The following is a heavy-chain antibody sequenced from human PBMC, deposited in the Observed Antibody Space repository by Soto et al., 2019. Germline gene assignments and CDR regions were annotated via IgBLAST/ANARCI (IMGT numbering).Heavy chain of an antibody. Sequence: QVQLQESGPGLVKPSGTLSLTCAVSGGSISSSNWWSWVRQPPGKGLEWSGEICHSGSTNYNPSIKIRVTIAVDESKNPFSLKLTSVTAADTAVYYCARVPRGWGSGVAGSVDYWGQGTLVTVSS. CDR2: ICHSGST. J-gene: IGHJ4*02. CDR3: ARVPRGWGSGVAGSVDY. V-gene: IGHV4-4*02. CDR1: GGSISSSNW. D-gene: IGHD6-19*01.